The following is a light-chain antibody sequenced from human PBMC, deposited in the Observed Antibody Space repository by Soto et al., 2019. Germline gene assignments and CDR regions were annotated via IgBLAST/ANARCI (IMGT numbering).Light chain of an antibody. Sequence: EIVLTQSPGTLSLSPGERATLSCRASQSVSSNYLAWYQQKPGQAPRLLIYGASSRATGIPDRFSGSGSGTDFTLTISRLEPEDIAVYYCQQYGGLPPWTFGQGTKVDIK. CDR3: QQYGGLPPWT. CDR2: GAS. V-gene: IGKV3-20*01. CDR1: QSVSSNY. J-gene: IGKJ1*01.